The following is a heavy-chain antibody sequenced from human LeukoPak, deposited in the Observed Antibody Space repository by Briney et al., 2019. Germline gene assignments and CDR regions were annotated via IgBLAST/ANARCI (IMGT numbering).Heavy chain of an antibody. J-gene: IGHJ4*02. CDR2: TRNKANSYTT. D-gene: IGHD4-17*01. Sequence: GGSLRLSCAVSGFTFSDHYMDGVSQAPGKGLEWVGRTRNKANSYTTEYAASVKGRFTISRDDSKNSLYLQMNSLKTEDTAVYYCASLVYGDQDDYWGQGTLVTVSS. CDR1: GFTFSDHY. CDR3: ASLVYGDQDDY. V-gene: IGHV3-72*01.